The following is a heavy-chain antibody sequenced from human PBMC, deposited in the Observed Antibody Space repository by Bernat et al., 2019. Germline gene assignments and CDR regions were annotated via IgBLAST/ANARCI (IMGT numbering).Heavy chain of an antibody. CDR2: IYYSGST. Sequence: QVQLQESGPGLVKPSETLSLTCTVSGDSISSYYWSWIRQPPGKGLEWIGYIYYSGSTNYNPSLKSRVTISVDTSKNQFSLKLSSVTAADTAVYYCARDRGYGDYYYYGMDVWGQGTTVTVSS. CDR3: ARDRGYGDYYYYGMDV. J-gene: IGHJ6*02. D-gene: IGHD5-12*01. CDR1: GDSISSYY. V-gene: IGHV4-59*01.